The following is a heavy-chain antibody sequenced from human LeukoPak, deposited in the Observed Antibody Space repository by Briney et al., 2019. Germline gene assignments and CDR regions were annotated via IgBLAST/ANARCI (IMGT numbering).Heavy chain of an antibody. CDR3: ARVIATRHFDY. CDR1: GFTFSSDE. J-gene: IGHJ4*02. CDR2: IITSGSTI. Sequence: TAESLTLSCAASGFTFSSDEMNWVRHAPRKGLEWVSYIITSGSTIYYADSVKGRFTISRDNAKNSLFLQMNSLRAEDTAVYYCARVIATRHFDYWGQGTLVTVSS. D-gene: IGHD6-6*01. V-gene: IGHV3-48*03.